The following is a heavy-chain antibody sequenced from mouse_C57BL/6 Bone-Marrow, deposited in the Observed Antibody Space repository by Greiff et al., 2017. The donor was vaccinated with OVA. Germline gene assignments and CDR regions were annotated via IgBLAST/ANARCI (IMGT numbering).Heavy chain of an antibody. J-gene: IGHJ2*01. CDR3: ARGASYYGEDY. Sequence: PGAALVQPGASVPLSCTASGYTFTSSWMPWVKQRPGHGLEWIGLIHPNSGSTNYNEKFKSKATLTVAKSSSTAYMQLSSLTSEDSAVYYCARGASYYGEDYWGQGTTLTVSS. CDR2: IHPNSGST. V-gene: IGHV1-64*01. CDR1: GYTFTSSW. D-gene: IGHD1-1*01.